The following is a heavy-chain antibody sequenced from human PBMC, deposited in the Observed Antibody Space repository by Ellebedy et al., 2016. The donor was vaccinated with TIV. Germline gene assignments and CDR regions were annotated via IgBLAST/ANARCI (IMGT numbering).Heavy chain of an antibody. Sequence: GESLKIPCAASGFTLSGFSIYWVRQTPGEGLVCVSRIFNDGTDTTYADSVKGRFTIARDNAKNTVYLQMNSLRADDTAVYYCARGGVGAFDDWGQGALVTVSS. J-gene: IGHJ4*02. V-gene: IGHV3-74*01. CDR1: GFTLSGFS. CDR3: ARGGVGAFDD. D-gene: IGHD1-26*01. CDR2: IFNDGTDT.